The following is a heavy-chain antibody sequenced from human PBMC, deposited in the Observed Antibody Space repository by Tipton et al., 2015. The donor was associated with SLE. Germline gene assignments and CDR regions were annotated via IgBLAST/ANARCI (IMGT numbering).Heavy chain of an antibody. Sequence: RLSCDASGFTFRNYNMRWIRQAPGKGLEWVAFISDSGSSIYYEDSVKGRFTITRDNAKNSFYLQMDSLRGDDTAVYYCARQRGTWYFDFWGPGTLVSVSS. CDR2: ISDSGSSI. V-gene: IGHV3-11*04. D-gene: IGHD6-25*01. J-gene: IGHJ4*02. CDR3: ARQRGTWYFDF. CDR1: GFTFRNYN.